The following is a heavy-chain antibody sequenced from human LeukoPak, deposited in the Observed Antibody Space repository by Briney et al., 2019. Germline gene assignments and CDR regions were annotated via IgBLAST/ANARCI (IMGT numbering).Heavy chain of an antibody. CDR1: GFTFSTYA. D-gene: IGHD3-22*01. J-gene: IGHJ4*02. CDR3: AKALLSYDSSGYPFDY. CDR2: ISYDGSNK. Sequence: GGSLRLSCAASGFTFSTYAMHWVRQAPGKGLEWVAVISYDGSNKYYADSVKGRFTISRDNSKNTLYLQMNSLRAEDTAVYYCAKALLSYDSSGYPFDYWGQGTLVTVSS. V-gene: IGHV3-30*04.